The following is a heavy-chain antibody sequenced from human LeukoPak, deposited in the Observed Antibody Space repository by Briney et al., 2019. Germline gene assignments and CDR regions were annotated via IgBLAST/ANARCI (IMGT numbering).Heavy chain of an antibody. Sequence: PGGSLRLSCAASGFTFSSYSMNWVRQAPGKGLEWVSSISSSSSYIYYADSVKGRFTISRDNAKNSLYLQMNSLRAEDTAVYYRARVAGEYYYDSSGYPYYFDYWGQGTLVTVSS. CDR3: ARVAGEYYYDSSGYPYYFDY. D-gene: IGHD3-22*01. CDR2: ISSSSSYI. J-gene: IGHJ4*02. CDR1: GFTFSSYS. V-gene: IGHV3-21*01.